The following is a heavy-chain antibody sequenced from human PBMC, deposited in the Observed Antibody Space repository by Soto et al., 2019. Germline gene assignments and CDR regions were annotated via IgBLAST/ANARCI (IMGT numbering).Heavy chain of an antibody. J-gene: IGHJ6*02. CDR3: ARDHSLLITMVRGGMDV. CDR2: ISAYNGNT. V-gene: IGHV1-18*01. CDR1: GYTFTSYG. D-gene: IGHD3-10*01. Sequence: ASVKVSCKASGYTFTSYGISWVRQAPGQGLEWMGWISAYNGNTNYAQKLQGRVTMTTDTSTNTAYMELRSLRSDDTAVYYCARDHSLLITMVRGGMDVWGQGTTVTVSS.